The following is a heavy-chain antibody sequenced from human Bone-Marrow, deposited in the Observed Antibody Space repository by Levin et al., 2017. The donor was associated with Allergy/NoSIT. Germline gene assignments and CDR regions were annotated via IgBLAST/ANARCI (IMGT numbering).Heavy chain of an antibody. Sequence: GESLKISCKASGYTFTSYGIIWVRQAPGQGLEWMGWISAYNGDTSYAQNFQDRVTMTTDTSTSTAYMELRSLRSDDTAVYYCARKGHQLPFDYWGQGTLVTVSS. D-gene: IGHD2-2*01. CDR3: ARKGHQLPFDY. CDR1: GYTFTSYG. CDR2: ISAYNGDT. J-gene: IGHJ4*02. V-gene: IGHV1-18*01.